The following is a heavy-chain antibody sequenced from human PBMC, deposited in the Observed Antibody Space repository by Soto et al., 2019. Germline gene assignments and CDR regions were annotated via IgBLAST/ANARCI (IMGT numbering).Heavy chain of an antibody. Sequence: LRLSCSASGFTFSSYAMIWVRQAPGKGLEWVSAISGSGGSTYYADSVKGRFTISRDNSKNTLYLQMNSLRAEDTAVYYCAKSHEFGVVILYYFDYWGQGTLVTVSS. D-gene: IGHD3-3*01. CDR1: GFTFSSYA. V-gene: IGHV3-23*01. J-gene: IGHJ4*02. CDR3: AKSHEFGVVILYYFDY. CDR2: ISGSGGST.